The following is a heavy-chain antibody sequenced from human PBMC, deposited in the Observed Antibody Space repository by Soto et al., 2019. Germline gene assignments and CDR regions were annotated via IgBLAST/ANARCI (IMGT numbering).Heavy chain of an antibody. CDR2: IYYSRLT. J-gene: IGHJ4*02. Sequence: TSETLSLTCTVSGGSISSYYWSWIRQPPGKGLEWIGYIYYSRLTITKDPSKNQVDLTMTNMDPVDTATYYCARLTRGVYDLDRLWEKFDYWGQGALVTVSS. CDR3: RLWEKFDY. CDR1: GGSISSYY. V-gene: IGHV4-59*01. D-gene: IGHD5-12*01.